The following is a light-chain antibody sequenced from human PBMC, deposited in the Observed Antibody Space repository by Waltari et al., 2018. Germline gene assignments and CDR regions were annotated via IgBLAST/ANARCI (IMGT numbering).Light chain of an antibody. CDR3: MQSLQTPPYT. CDR1: QSLLYSNGYNY. Sequence: DIAMTQSPLSLPVTLGEPASISCRSSQSLLYSNGYNYLDWYLQKQGQSPQLLFYLGSILASGVPDRFNGSGSGTDFTLRISRLEAEDVGVYYCMQSLQTPPYTFGQGTKLEIK. V-gene: IGKV2-28*01. J-gene: IGKJ2*01. CDR2: LGS.